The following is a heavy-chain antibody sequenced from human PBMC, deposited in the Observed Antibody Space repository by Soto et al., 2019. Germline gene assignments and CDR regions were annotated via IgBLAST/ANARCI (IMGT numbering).Heavy chain of an antibody. Sequence: PGESLKISCKGSGYSFTSYWIGWVRQMPGKGLEWMGIIYPGDSDTRYSPSFQGQVTISADKSISTAYLQWSSLKASDTAMYYCARHPTYYDILNGYSYYYAMDVWGQGTTVTVYS. CDR3: ARHPTYYDILNGYSYYYAMDV. J-gene: IGHJ6*02. D-gene: IGHD3-9*01. CDR2: IYPGDSDT. CDR1: GYSFTSYW. V-gene: IGHV5-51*01.